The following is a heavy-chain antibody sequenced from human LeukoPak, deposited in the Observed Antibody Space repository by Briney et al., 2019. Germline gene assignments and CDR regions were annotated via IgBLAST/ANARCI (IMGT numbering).Heavy chain of an antibody. CDR1: GFTFSSYA. CDR3: ARAPYCSGGSCYKGKYNWFDP. D-gene: IGHD2-15*01. J-gene: IGHJ5*02. V-gene: IGHV3-48*01. CDR2: ISSRSSTI. Sequence: GGSLRLSCAASGFTFSSYAMSWVRQAPGKGLEWVSYISSRSSTIYYADSVKGRFTISRDNAKNSLYLQMNSLRAEDTAVYYCARAPYCSGGSCYKGKYNWFDPWGQGTLVTVSS.